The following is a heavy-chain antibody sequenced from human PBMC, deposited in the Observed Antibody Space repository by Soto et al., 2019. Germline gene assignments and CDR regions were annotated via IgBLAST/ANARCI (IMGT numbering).Heavy chain of an antibody. CDR1: GGTFSSYA. V-gene: IGHV1-69*01. D-gene: IGHD2-21*02. CDR3: ARALTGTVVTHMTYYYYGMDV. Sequence: QVQLVQSGAEVKKPGSSVKVSCKASGGTFSSYAISWVRQAPGQELEWMGGIIPIFGTANYAQKFQGRVTITADESTSTAYMELSSLRSEDTAVYYCARALTGTVVTHMTYYYYGMDVWGQGTTVTVSS. CDR2: IIPIFGTA. J-gene: IGHJ6*02.